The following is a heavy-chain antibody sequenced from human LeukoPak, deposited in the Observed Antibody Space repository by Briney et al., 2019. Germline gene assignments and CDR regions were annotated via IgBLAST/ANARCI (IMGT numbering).Heavy chain of an antibody. V-gene: IGHV3-7*03. Sequence: PGGSLRLSCAASRFTFSSYWMNWVRQAPGNALEWVAYIKKDGSEKYYVDSVKGRFTISRDNAKNSLYLQMNSLRAEDTAVYYCARHSSGQPFDYWGQGTLVTVSS. CDR1: RFTFSSYW. CDR2: IKKDGSEK. D-gene: IGHD6-19*01. CDR3: ARHSSGQPFDY. J-gene: IGHJ4*02.